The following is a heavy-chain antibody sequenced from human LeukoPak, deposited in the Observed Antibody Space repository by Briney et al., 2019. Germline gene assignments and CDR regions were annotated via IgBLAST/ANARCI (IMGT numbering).Heavy chain of an antibody. Sequence: ASVKVSCKASGGTFSSYAISWVRQAPGQGLEGMGGIIPIFGTANYAQKFQGRVTITADESTSTAYMELSSLRSEDTAVYYCARGADYGDYDDYFDYWGQGTLVTVSS. CDR3: ARGADYGDYDDYFDY. CDR2: IIPIFGTA. D-gene: IGHD4-17*01. CDR1: GGTFSSYA. J-gene: IGHJ4*02. V-gene: IGHV1-69*13.